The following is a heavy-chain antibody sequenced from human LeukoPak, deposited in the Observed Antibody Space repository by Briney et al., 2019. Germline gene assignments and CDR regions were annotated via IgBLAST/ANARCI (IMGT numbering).Heavy chain of an antibody. J-gene: IGHJ4*02. CDR3: ARGLRGSPAFDY. CDR1: GFTFSSYA. CDR2: INSRGSTI. Sequence: GGSLRLSCAASGFTFSSYAMYWVRQAPGKGLEWVSYINSRGSTIYYTDSVKGRFTISRDNAKNSLYLQLNSLRGEDTAVYYCARGLRGSPAFDYWGQGTLVTVSS. V-gene: IGHV3-48*01. D-gene: IGHD2-2*01.